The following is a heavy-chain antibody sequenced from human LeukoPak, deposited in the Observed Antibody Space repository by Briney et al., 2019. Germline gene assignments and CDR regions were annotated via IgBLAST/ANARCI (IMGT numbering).Heavy chain of an antibody. CDR3: ARGRHSSSWYWNNWFDP. J-gene: IGHJ5*02. CDR2: INHSGST. Sequence: PSETLSLTCAVYGGSFSGYYWSWIRQPPGKGLEWIGEINHSGSTNYNPSLKSRVTISVDTSKNQFSLKLSPVTAADTAVYYCARGRHSSSWYWNNWFDPWGQGTLVTVSS. V-gene: IGHV4-34*01. CDR1: GGSFSGYY. D-gene: IGHD6-13*01.